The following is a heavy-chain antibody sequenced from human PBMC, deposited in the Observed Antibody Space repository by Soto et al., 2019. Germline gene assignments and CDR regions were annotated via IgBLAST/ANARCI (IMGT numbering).Heavy chain of an antibody. J-gene: IGHJ5*02. CDR3: ARLPYPWGWFET. D-gene: IGHD3-16*01. CDR1: GFSFSDYY. CDR2: ISNSGRTI. V-gene: IGHV3-11*01. Sequence: QVQRVESGGGLVKPGGSLRLSCAASGFSFSDYYMSWIRQAPGKGLEWISYISNSGRTIYYADSLKGRFTISRDNAKNSLYLQMNSLRVDDTAIYYCARLPYPWGWFETWGQGTLVTVSS.